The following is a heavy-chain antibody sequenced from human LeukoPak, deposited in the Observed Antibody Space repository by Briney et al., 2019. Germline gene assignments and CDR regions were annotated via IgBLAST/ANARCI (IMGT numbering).Heavy chain of an antibody. Sequence: AGGSLRLSCAASGFTFSNYAMHWVRQAPGKGLEWVAVIFYDGTIQYYTDSVKGRFTISRDNAKNFLYLQMNSLRAEDTAVYYCARTYYDILTGYNPYFDYWGQGILVTVSS. CDR2: IFYDGTIQ. D-gene: IGHD3-9*01. J-gene: IGHJ4*02. CDR3: ARTYYDILTGYNPYFDY. V-gene: IGHV3-30*04. CDR1: GFTFSNYA.